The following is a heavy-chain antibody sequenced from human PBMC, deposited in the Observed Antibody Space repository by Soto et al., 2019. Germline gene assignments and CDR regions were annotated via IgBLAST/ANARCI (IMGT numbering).Heavy chain of an antibody. Sequence: SVKVSCKASGYTFTSYYIHWVRQAPGQGLEWMGIINPSGGSTSYAQKFQGRVTMTRDTSTSTVYMELSSLRSEDTAVYYCARATSVDTAMALGSGFDYWGQGTLVTVSS. V-gene: IGHV1-46*01. CDR3: ARATSVDTAMALGSGFDY. CDR2: INPSGGST. J-gene: IGHJ4*02. CDR1: GYTFTSYY. D-gene: IGHD5-18*01.